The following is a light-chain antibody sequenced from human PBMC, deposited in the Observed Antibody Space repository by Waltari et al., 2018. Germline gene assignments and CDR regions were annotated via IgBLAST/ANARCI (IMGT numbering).Light chain of an antibody. Sequence: DIQMTQSPSSLSVSVGDRVTITCRASQSINNKLNWYQQRPGKAPKLLISVASSLESGVPSRFSGSGSGTDFTLSISSLQPEDFATYYCQQSNSLPYTFGQGTKLEIK. V-gene: IGKV1-39*01. J-gene: IGKJ2*01. CDR1: QSINNK. CDR2: VAS. CDR3: QQSNSLPYT.